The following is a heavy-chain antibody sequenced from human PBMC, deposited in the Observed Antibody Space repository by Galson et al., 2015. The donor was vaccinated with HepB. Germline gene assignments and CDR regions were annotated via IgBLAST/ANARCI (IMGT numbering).Heavy chain of an antibody. V-gene: IGHV4-61*01. CDR2: IYYSGST. J-gene: IGHJ6*03. CDR3: ARAPRRGLRSTTNMDV. CDR1: GGSVSSGSYY. Sequence: SETLSLTCTVSGGSVSSGSYYWSWIRQPPGKGLEWIGYIYYSGSTNYNPSLKSRVTISVDTSKNQFSLKLSSVTAADTAVYYCARAPRRGLRSTTNMDVWGKGTTVTVSS. D-gene: IGHD5-12*01.